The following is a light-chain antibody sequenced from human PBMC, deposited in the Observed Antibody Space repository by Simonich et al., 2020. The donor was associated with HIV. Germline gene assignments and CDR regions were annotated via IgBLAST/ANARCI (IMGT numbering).Light chain of an antibody. CDR3: CSYAGSSTLL. Sequence: QSALTQPASVSGSPGQSITISCTGTSSDVGGYKYVSWYQQHPGKAPKLMIYEGSKRPSGVSNRFSGSKSGNTASLTISGLQAEDEADYYCCSYAGSSTLLFGGGTKLTVL. CDR2: EGS. V-gene: IGLV2-23*01. CDR1: SSDVGGYKY. J-gene: IGLJ2*01.